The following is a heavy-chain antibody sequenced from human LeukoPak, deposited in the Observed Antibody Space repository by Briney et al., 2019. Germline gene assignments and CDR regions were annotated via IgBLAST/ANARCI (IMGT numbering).Heavy chain of an antibody. CDR3: ARDRGNDYFDS. Sequence: GRSLRLSCVVSGVSLSSHGMHWVRQAPGKRLEWLTFTWSDGRSEYYADSVKGRFSVSRDNSKNTVYLQIDSLRVEDTAVYYCARDRGNDYFDSWGQGTLVTVSS. CDR2: TWSDGRSE. V-gene: IGHV3-33*01. J-gene: IGHJ4*02. CDR1: GVSLSSHG.